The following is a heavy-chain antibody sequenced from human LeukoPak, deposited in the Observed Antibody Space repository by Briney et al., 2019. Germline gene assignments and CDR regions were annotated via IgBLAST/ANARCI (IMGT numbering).Heavy chain of an antibody. D-gene: IGHD3-10*01. CDR1: GYTFTGYY. Sequence: ASVKVSCKASGYTFTGYYMHWVRQAPGQGLEWMGRINPNSGGTNYAQKFQGRVTMTRDTSISTAYMELSRLRSDDTAVYYCAREVGSGSSFDYWGQGTLVTVSS. J-gene: IGHJ4*02. V-gene: IGHV1-2*06. CDR2: INPNSGGT. CDR3: AREVGSGSSFDY.